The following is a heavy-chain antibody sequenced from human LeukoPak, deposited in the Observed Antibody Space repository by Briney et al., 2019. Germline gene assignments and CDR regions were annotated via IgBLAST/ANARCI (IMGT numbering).Heavy chain of an antibody. Sequence: GASVKVSCKPSGYTFSDYYMHWVRQAPGQGLEWMGWINPKSGGTNYAQKFQGRVTMTRDTSISTAYMELSRLRSDDTAVYYCARGPSITMVRGGQWYYYMDVWGKGTTVTISS. V-gene: IGHV1-2*02. CDR3: ARGPSITMVRGGQWYYYMDV. D-gene: IGHD3-10*01. CDR2: INPKSGGT. CDR1: GYTFSDYY. J-gene: IGHJ6*03.